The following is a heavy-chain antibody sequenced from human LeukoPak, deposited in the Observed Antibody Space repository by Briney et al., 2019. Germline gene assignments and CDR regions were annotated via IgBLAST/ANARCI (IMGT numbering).Heavy chain of an antibody. CDR2: IYYSGST. CDR1: GGSISSYY. D-gene: IGHD3-10*01. Sequence: KTSETLSLTCTVSGGSISSYYWSWIRQPPGKGLEWIGYIYYSGSTNYNPSLKSRVTISVDTSKNQFSLKLSSVTAADTAVYYCARVLIGGSGSYYNGVSRDAFDIWGQGTMVTVSS. J-gene: IGHJ3*02. CDR3: ARVLIGGSGSYYNGVSRDAFDI. V-gene: IGHV4-59*01.